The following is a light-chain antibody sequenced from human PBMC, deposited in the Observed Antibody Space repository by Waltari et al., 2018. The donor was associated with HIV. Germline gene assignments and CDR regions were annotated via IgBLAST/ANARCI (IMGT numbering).Light chain of an antibody. CDR3: SSYTNKYTWV. CDR2: GVS. J-gene: IGLJ3*02. CDR1: TSDIGEYNY. Sequence: QSALTQPASVSGSPGQSITISCTGTTSDIGEYNYVSWFQHHPAEAPKLIIFGVSNRPSGVSTLFSGSKSGNTASLTVSGLQPEDEADYYCSSYTNKYTWVFGGGTKLTVL. V-gene: IGLV2-14*01.